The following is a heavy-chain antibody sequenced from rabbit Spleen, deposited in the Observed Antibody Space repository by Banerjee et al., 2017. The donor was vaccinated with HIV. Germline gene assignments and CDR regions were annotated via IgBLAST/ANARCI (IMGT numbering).Heavy chain of an antibody. V-gene: IGHV1S45*01. CDR3: AREDVGGSVSL. J-gene: IGHJ4*01. CDR1: GFSFSSGYD. CDR2: IYAGGGDYT. Sequence: QEQLVESGGGLVKPGASLTLTCKASGFSFSSGYDMCWVRQAPGKGLEWIACIYAGGGDYTSYASWAKGRFSVTRSTSLNTVTLQVNSLTAADTATYFCAREDVGGSVSLWGPGTLVTVS. D-gene: IGHD1-1*01.